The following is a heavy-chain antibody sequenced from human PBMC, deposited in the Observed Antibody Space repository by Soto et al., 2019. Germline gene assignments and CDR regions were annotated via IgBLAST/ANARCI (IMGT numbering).Heavy chain of an antibody. D-gene: IGHD3-22*01. CDR2: MNPNSGNT. Sequence: QVQLVQSGAEVKKPGASVKVSCKASGYTFTTYDINWVRQATGQGLEWMGWMNPNSGNTGYAEKFQGRVTLTREPPRRTAYRELSSLTSEDTALYYCVGGSSSCGWLEGGFWGQGALVTVSS. J-gene: IGHJ4*02. CDR3: VGGSSSCGWLEGGF. CDR1: GYTFTTYD. V-gene: IGHV1-8*01.